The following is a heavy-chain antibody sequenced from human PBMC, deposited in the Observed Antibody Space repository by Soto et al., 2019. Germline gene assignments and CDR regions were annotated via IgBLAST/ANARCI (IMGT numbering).Heavy chain of an antibody. Sequence: SQTLSLTCGISGDSVSTNSATWNWLRQSPSRGLEWLGRTYYRSKWYNDYAISVKSRITIKPDTSKSHFSLQLNSVIPEDTAVYYCAREGYLDSSEKSFGLDVWGQGTKVTVSS. V-gene: IGHV6-1*01. D-gene: IGHD3-22*01. CDR3: AREGYLDSSEKSFGLDV. CDR2: TYYRSKWYN. CDR1: GDSVSTNSAT. J-gene: IGHJ6*02.